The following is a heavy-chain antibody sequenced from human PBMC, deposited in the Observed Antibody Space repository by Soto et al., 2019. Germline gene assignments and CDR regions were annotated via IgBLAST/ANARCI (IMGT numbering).Heavy chain of an antibody. D-gene: IGHD1-7*01. CDR1: CGSISSYY. CDR3: ARDGGSNNWNSEFYHGMDV. V-gene: IGHV4-4*07. CDR2: IYTSGST. J-gene: IGHJ6*02. Sequence: SETLSLTCTVSCGSISSYYWSWIRQPAGKGLEWIGRIYTSGSTNYNPSLKSRVTMSVDTSKNQFSLKLSSVTAADTAAYYCARDGGSNNWNSEFYHGMDVWGQGTTVTVSS.